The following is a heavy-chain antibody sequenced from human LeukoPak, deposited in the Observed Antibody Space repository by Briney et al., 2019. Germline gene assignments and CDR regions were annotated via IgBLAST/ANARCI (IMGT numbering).Heavy chain of an antibody. Sequence: GGSLRLSCAASGFTFSSYSMNWVRQAPGKGLEWVSSISSSSSYIYYADSVKGRFTISRDNAKNSLYLQMNSLRAEDTAVYYCARVIGIAAAGNYYYMDVWGKGTTVTVSS. CDR1: GFTFSSYS. CDR3: ARVIGIAAAGNYYYMDV. CDR2: ISSSSSYI. D-gene: IGHD6-13*01. V-gene: IGHV3-21*01. J-gene: IGHJ6*03.